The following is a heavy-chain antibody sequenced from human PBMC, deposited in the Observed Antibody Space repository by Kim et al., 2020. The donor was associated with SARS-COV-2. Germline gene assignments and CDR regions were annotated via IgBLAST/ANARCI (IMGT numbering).Heavy chain of an antibody. CDR3: ARGAHYYDSIGYYPPDY. CDR2: ISAYNGNT. V-gene: IGHV1-18*01. J-gene: IGHJ4*02. D-gene: IGHD3-22*01. Sequence: ASVKVSCKASGYTFTSYGISWVRQAPGQGLEWMGWISAYNGNTNYAQKLQGRVTMTTDTSTSTAYMELRSLRSDDTAVYYCARGAHYYDSIGYYPPDYWGQGTLVTVSS. CDR1: GYTFTSYG.